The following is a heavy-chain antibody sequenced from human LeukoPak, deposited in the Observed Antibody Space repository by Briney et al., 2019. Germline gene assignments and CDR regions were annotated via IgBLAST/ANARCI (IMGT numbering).Heavy chain of an antibody. J-gene: IGHJ6*03. V-gene: IGHV1-3*01. CDR1: GYTFTSYA. CDR3: ARAQLRFLEWLPCDYYYYMDV. CDR2: INAGNGNT. D-gene: IGHD3-3*01. Sequence: ASVKVSCKASGYTFTSYAMHWVRQAPGQRLEWMGWINAGNGNTKYSQKFQGRVTITRDTSASTAYMELSSLRSEDTAVYYCARAQLRFLEWLPCDYYYYMDVWGKGTTVTVSS.